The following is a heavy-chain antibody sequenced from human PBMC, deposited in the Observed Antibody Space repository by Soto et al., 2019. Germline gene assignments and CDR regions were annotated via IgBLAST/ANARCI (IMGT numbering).Heavy chain of an antibody. V-gene: IGHV1-18*01. J-gene: IGHJ5*02. CDR3: ARDLIAAAGNRWFDP. CDR1: GYSFTSYG. CDR2: ISAYNGNT. Sequence: QVQLVQSGAEVKKPGASVKVSCKASGYSFTSYGIIWVRQAPGQGLEWMGWISAYNGNTEYAQKLQGRVTMTTDTPTSTAYMELRSLRSDDTAVYYCARDLIAAAGNRWFDPWGQGTLVTVSS. D-gene: IGHD6-13*01.